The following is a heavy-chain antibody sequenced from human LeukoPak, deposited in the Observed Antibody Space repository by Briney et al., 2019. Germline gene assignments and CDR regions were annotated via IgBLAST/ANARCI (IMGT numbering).Heavy chain of an antibody. V-gene: IGHV1-18*01. CDR1: GGTFSSYA. CDR3: ARVLPYYYDSSGYYPEDDY. Sequence: EASVKVSCKASGGTFSSYAISWVRQAPGQGLEWMGWISAYNGNTNYAQKLQGRVTMTTDTSTSTAYMELRSLRSDDTAVYYCARVLPYYYDSSGYYPEDDYWGQGTLVTVSS. J-gene: IGHJ4*02. D-gene: IGHD3-22*01. CDR2: ISAYNGNT.